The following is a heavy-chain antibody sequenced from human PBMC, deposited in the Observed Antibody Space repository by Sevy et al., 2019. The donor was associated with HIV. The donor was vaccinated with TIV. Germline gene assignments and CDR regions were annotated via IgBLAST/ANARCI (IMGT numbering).Heavy chain of an antibody. CDR3: ARSTDTAMVYFDY. D-gene: IGHD5-18*01. CDR2: IYYRGST. Sequence: SETLSLTCTVSGGSISSGGYYWSWIRQHPGKGLEWIGYIYYRGSTYYNPSLKSRVTISVDTSKNQFSLKLSSVTAAETAVYYCARSTDTAMVYFDYWGQGTLVTVSS. J-gene: IGHJ4*02. CDR1: GGSISSGGYY. V-gene: IGHV4-31*03.